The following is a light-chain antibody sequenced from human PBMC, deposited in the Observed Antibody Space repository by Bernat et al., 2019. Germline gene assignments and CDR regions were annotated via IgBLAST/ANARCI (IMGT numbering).Light chain of an antibody. J-gene: IGKJ5*01. V-gene: IGKV1-9*01. CDR1: QVSGTY. Sequence: DVQLTQSQSFLSASVGDRVDITCRASQVSGTYLAWYQKKPGKAPKLLIYGASTLQTGVPSRFSGSGSGTEFTLTIASLQPEDGATYFCQQLDRFPITFGQGTQLEIK. CDR2: GAS. CDR3: QQLDRFPIT.